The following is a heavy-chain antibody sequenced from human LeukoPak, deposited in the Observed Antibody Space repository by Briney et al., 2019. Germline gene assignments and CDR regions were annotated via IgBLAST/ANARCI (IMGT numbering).Heavy chain of an antibody. V-gene: IGHV3-53*01. D-gene: IGHD1-26*01. CDR2: IYSGGST. J-gene: IGHJ4*02. CDR1: GFTVSSNY. Sequence: GGSLRLSCAASGFTVSSNYMSWVRQAPGKGLEWVSVIYSGGSTYYADSVKGRFTISRDNSKNTLYLQMNSLRAEDTAVYYCARDLGGNYRGYFDYWGQGTLVTVSS. CDR3: ARDLGGNYRGYFDY.